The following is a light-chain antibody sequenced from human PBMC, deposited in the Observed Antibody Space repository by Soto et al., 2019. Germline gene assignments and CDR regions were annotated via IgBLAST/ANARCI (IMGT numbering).Light chain of an antibody. CDR3: QQYNNWGIT. CDR1: QSVSSN. Sequence: EIVMTQSPATLSVSPGERATLSCRASQSVSSNLAWYQQKPGQAPRLLIYGASTRATGIPARFRGSGSGTEFTLTISSLQSEDFAVYYCQQYNNWGITFGQGTRLEIK. V-gene: IGKV3-15*01. CDR2: GAS. J-gene: IGKJ5*01.